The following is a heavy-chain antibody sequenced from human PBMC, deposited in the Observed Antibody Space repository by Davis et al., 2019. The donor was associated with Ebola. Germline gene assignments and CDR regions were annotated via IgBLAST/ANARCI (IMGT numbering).Heavy chain of an antibody. CDR1: GFTFRSYG. Sequence: PGGSLRLSCVGSGFTFRSYGMHWVRQAPGKGLEWVSLISNDGNREFFADSVKGRFTTSRDNSKNTVYLHLNSLRPEDTAVYYCAKDRGRAWFDSWGQGTLVTVSS. V-gene: IGHV3-30*02. J-gene: IGHJ5*01. CDR2: ISNDGNRE. CDR3: AKDRGRAWFDS.